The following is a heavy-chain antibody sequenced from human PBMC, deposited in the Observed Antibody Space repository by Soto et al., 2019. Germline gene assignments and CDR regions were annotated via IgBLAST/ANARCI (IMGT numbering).Heavy chain of an antibody. CDR3: ARGVVDTNVVFKWFDP. J-gene: IGHJ5*02. Sequence: QVQLVQSGAEVKKPASSVKVSCKASGGMFHSSAINWVRQAPGQGLEWMGGIIPMYGSAKYAQRFQGRVTITADTSATTAYMEVSSLTSEDTAVYYCARGVVDTNVVFKWFDPWGQGTLVTVSS. CDR1: GGMFHSSA. CDR2: IIPMYGSA. V-gene: IGHV1-69*06. D-gene: IGHD2-15*01.